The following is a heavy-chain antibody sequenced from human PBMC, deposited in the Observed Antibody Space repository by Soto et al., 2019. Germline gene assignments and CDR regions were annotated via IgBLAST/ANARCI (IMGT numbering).Heavy chain of an antibody. V-gene: IGHV3-33*01. Sequence: QVQLLESGGGVVQPGKSLTLSCAVSGFIFRNYGMHWVRQAPGKGLEWVAVIWYDGSKKLYADSVKGRFTISRDNSKNTLYLYMNSLRVEDTAVYYCVVAHPGGYGMDVWGQGTTVTVSS. J-gene: IGHJ6*02. CDR3: VVAHPGGYGMDV. D-gene: IGHD2-15*01. CDR1: GFIFRNYG. CDR2: IWYDGSKK.